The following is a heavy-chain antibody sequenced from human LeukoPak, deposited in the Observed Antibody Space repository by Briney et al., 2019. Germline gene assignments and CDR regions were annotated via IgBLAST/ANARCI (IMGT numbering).Heavy chain of an antibody. V-gene: IGHV1-8*01. CDR1: GYTFTNYD. Sequence: ASVKVSCTTSGYTFTNYDINWVRQATGQGLEWMGWMSPNSGNTGYAQKFQGRVTMTRDTSISTAYMELSSLRSEDTAVYYCASNPPKTGDFNYWGQGTLVTVSS. J-gene: IGHJ4*02. CDR3: ASNPPKTGDFNY. CDR2: MSPNSGNT. D-gene: IGHD7-27*01.